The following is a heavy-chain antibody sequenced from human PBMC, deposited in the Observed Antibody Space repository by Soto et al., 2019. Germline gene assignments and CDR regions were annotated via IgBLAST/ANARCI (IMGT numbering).Heavy chain of an antibody. CDR2: ISTSGSST. CDR3: ANLAKNYYHYMDV. Sequence: GVSLRLYCAACGLSFSDYYTNWIRQAPGKGLEWVSLISTSGSSTDYADSVKGRFTISRDNAKNSLSLQMNSLRAEDTAVYYCANLAKNYYHYMDVWGKGTTVTVSS. CDR1: GLSFSDYY. V-gene: IGHV3-11*01. D-gene: IGHD1-26*01. J-gene: IGHJ6*03.